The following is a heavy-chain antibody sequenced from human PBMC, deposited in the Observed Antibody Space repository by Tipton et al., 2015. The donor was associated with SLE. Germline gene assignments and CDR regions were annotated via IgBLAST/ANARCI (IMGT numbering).Heavy chain of an antibody. J-gene: IGHJ6*02. CDR2: ISYDGRSH. V-gene: IGHV3-30*04. Sequence: SLRLSCAASGLTFSAYAFHWVRQAPGKGLEWVAVISYDGRSHYYAGAVKGRFTISRDNSKNTLYLQMNSLRVEDTAVYFCAKDLRGSSSWSDSYYYYGMDVWGQGTTVTVSS. D-gene: IGHD6-13*01. CDR3: AKDLRGSSSWSDSYYYYGMDV. CDR1: GLTFSAYA.